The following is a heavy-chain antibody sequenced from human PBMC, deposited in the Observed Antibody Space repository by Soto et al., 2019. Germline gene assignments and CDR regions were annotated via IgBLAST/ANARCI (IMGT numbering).Heavy chain of an antibody. CDR1: GYTFTSYG. J-gene: IGHJ5*02. D-gene: IGHD2-15*01. V-gene: IGHV1-18*01. CDR2: ISAYNGNT. CDR3: ARDVIDIVVVVAAYNWFAP. Sequence: ASVKVSCKASGYTFTSYGISWVRQAPGQGIEWMGWISAYNGNTNYAQKLQGRVTMTTDTSTSTAYMELRSLRSDDTAVYYCARDVIDIVVVVAAYNWFAPWGQGTLVTVSS.